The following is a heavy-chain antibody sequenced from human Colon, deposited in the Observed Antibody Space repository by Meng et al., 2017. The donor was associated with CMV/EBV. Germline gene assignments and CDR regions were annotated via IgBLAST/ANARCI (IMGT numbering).Heavy chain of an antibody. CDR3: AILAVAAAGNAFDI. CDR1: GISFKSYA. D-gene: IGHD2-15*01. CDR2: ISSAGDEI. Sequence: GEPLKISCAFSGISFKSYAMSWVRQAPGQGLEWVAVISSAGDEIYYADSVKGRFIVSRDNAKNTLFLQINGLGAEDTAVYYCAILAVAAAGNAFDIWGQGTMVTVSS. J-gene: IGHJ3*02. V-gene: IGHV3-23*01.